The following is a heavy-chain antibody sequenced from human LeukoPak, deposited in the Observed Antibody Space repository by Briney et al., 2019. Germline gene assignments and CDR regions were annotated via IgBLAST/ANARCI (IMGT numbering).Heavy chain of an antibody. D-gene: IGHD2-21*02. Sequence: GGSLRLSCTASAFTLGDFYMSWIRQAPGKGLEWIAYISNVGLTTYYAESVKGRFTISRDNAKNSLYLQMNSLRAEDTAAYYCACDFRYLGHDFWGQGTLVTVSS. CDR3: ACDFRYLGHDF. V-gene: IGHV3-11*01. J-gene: IGHJ4*02. CDR1: AFTLGDFY. CDR2: ISNVGLTT.